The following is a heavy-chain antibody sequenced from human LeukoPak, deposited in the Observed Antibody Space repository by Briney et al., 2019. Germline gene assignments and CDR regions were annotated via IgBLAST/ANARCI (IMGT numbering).Heavy chain of an antibody. Sequence: GGSMRLSCAASGFTFNSHAMSWVRQAPGRGLEWVSGISGSGFTTSYTDSVKGRFTISRDSSKNRLFLQMSSLRAEDTAIYYCARDGSYSSSDHYFDYWGQGTLVTVSS. V-gene: IGHV3-23*01. CDR1: GFTFNSHA. CDR3: ARDGSYSSSDHYFDY. J-gene: IGHJ4*02. CDR2: ISGSGFTT. D-gene: IGHD6-6*01.